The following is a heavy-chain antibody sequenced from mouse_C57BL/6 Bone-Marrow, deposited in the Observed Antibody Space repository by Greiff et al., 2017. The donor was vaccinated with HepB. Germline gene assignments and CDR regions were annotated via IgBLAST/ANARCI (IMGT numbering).Heavy chain of an antibody. CDR3: ARNGWLRRNWYFDV. CDR1: GFSLTSYA. J-gene: IGHJ1*03. Sequence: VHLVESGPGLVAPSQSLSITCTVSGFSLTSYAISWVRQPPGKGLEWLGVIWTGGGTNYNSALKSRLSISKDNSKSQVFLKMNSLQTDDTARYYCARNGWLRRNWYFDVWGTGTTVTVSS. CDR2: IWTGGGT. D-gene: IGHD2-2*01. V-gene: IGHV2-9-1*01.